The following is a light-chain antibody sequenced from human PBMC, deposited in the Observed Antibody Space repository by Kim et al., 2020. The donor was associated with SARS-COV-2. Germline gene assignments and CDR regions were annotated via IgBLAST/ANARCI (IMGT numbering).Light chain of an antibody. J-gene: IGLJ2*01. V-gene: IGLV3-1*01. CDR1: KLGDTY. CDR2: HDT. CDR3: QAWDSRSYVV. Sequence: SYELTQPPSVSVSPGQTASITCSGDKLGDTYAYWYQPKPGQSPVVVIYHDTKRPSGIPERFSGSNSGNTATLTISGTQAMDEADYYCQAWDSRSYVVFGGGNQLTVL.